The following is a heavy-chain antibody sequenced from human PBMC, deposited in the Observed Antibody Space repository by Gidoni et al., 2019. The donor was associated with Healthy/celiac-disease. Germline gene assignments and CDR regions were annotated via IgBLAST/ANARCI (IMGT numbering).Heavy chain of an antibody. CDR1: GFTVRCYA. J-gene: IGHJ3*02. CDR2: ISYDGSNK. D-gene: IGHD5-12*01. V-gene: IGHV3-30*04. CDR3: ARDGYNQGTRGAFDI. Sequence: QVQLVASGGGVVQPGRSLRLSCASSGFTVRCYAMHWVRQAPGKGLEWVAVISYDGSNKYYADSVKGRFTISRDNSKNTLYLQMNSLRAEDTAVYYCARDGYNQGTRGAFDIWGQGTMVTVSS.